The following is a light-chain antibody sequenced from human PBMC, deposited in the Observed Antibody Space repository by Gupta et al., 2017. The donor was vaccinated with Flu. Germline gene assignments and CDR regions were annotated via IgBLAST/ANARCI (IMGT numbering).Light chain of an antibody. J-gene: IGKJ4*01. CDR3: QQRSDGPPVIT. V-gene: IGKV3-11*01. Sequence: TVLTQSPVTLSLSPGDRATLSCRTSQSVGRYLAWNQQKPGQSPRLLISDASNRATGIPARFSGSGDGTDFTLTISSLEPEDFAVYYCQQRSDGPPVITFGGGTKVEMK. CDR2: DAS. CDR1: QSVGRY.